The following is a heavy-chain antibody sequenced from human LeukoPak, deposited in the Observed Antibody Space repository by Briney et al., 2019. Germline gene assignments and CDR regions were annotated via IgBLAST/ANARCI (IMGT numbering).Heavy chain of an antibody. CDR2: ISGSGGST. Sequence: GGSLRLSCAASGFTFSSYAMSWVRQAPGKGLGWVSAISGSGGSTYYADSVKARFTISRDNSKNTLYLQMNSLRAEDTAVYYCAKHSYAYSSGYPRDYWGQGTLVPVSS. D-gene: IGHD3-22*01. J-gene: IGHJ4*02. V-gene: IGHV3-23*01. CDR3: AKHSYAYSSGYPRDY. CDR1: GFTFSSYA.